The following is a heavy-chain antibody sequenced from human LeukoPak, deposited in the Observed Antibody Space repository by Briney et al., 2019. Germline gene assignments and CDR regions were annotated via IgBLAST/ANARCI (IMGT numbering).Heavy chain of an antibody. J-gene: IGHJ4*02. CDR3: ATSVGGYHGY. V-gene: IGHV4-38-2*02. CDR1: GYSISSGYY. Sequence: SETLSLTCTVSGYSISSGYYWGWIRQPPGKGLEWIGSIYHSGSTYYNPSLKSRVTISVDTSKNQFSLKLSSVTAADTAVYYCATSVGGYHGYWGQGTLVTVSS. D-gene: IGHD1-26*01. CDR2: IYHSGST.